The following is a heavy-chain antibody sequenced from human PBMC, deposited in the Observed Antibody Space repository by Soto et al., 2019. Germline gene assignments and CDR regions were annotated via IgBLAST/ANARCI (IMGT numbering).Heavy chain of an antibody. V-gene: IGHV3-74*01. CDR2: IHSDGSTT. J-gene: IGHJ3*01. CDR3: VRGDKGGFDL. D-gene: IGHD2-21*02. Sequence: EVQLVESEGGLVQRGGSLRLSCAASGFTFKYYWMQWVRQAPGQGLVWVSHIHSDGSTTTYADSVKGRFTISRDNAKNTLYLQMNSLRAEDTAVYYCVRGDKGGFDLWGQGTTVTVSS. CDR1: GFTFKYYW.